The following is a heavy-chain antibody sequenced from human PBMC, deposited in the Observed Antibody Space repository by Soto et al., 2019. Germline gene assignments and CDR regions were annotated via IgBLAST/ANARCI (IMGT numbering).Heavy chain of an antibody. CDR1: GFTFNNYA. Sequence: GGSLRLSCAASGFTFNNYAMSWVRQAPGKGLEWVSVISGSGGITFYADSVKGRFTISRDNSKNTLYLQMNSLRAEDTAVYYCAKDRKSSSRGADYWGQGTLVTVSS. CDR2: ISGSGGIT. J-gene: IGHJ4*02. D-gene: IGHD6-13*01. V-gene: IGHV3-23*01. CDR3: AKDRKSSSRGADY.